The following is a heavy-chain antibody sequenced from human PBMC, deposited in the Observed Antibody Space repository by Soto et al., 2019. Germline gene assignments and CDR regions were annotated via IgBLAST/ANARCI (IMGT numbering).Heavy chain of an antibody. V-gene: IGHV3-30*18. CDR3: AKSTSGYGGASDF. CDR2: IAYEGKTA. CDR1: GFTLSNSG. J-gene: IGHJ4*02. Sequence: XVSLGLSCEVSGFTLSNSGIHWVRQAPDKGLEWVATIAYEGKTANYADSAKGRFTISRDISKSTVYLQMNSLRREDTATYYCAKSTSGYGGASDFWGQGTVVTVSS. D-gene: IGHD4-17*01.